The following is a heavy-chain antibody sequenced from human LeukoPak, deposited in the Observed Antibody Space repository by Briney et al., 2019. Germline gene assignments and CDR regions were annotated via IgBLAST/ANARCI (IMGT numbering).Heavy chain of an antibody. D-gene: IGHD3-22*01. J-gene: IGHJ4*02. CDR1: GFTFSSYS. CDR3: ARGRLYYDSSGYCY. Sequence: KTGGSLRLSCAASGFTFSSYSMNWVRQAPGKGLEWVSSISSSSSYIYYADSVKGRFTISRDNAKNSLYLQMNSLRAEDTAVYYCARGRLYYDSSGYCYWGQGTLVTVSS. CDR2: ISSSSSYI. V-gene: IGHV3-21*04.